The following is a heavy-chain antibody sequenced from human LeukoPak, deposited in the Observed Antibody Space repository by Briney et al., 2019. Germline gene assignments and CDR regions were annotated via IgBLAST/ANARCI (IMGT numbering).Heavy chain of an antibody. J-gene: IGHJ6*02. CDR1: GYTFTSYG. Sequence: ASVKVSCKASGYTFTSYGISWVRQAPGQGLEWMGWISAYNGNTNYAQKLQGRVTMTTDTSTSTAYTELRSLRSDDTAVYYCARDERYCSSTSCYSYYYGMDVWGQGTTVTVSS. V-gene: IGHV1-18*01. CDR3: ARDERYCSSTSCYSYYYGMDV. CDR2: ISAYNGNT. D-gene: IGHD2-2*01.